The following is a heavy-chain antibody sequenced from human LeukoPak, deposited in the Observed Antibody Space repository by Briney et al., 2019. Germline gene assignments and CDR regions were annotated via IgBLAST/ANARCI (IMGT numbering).Heavy chain of an antibody. D-gene: IGHD3-22*01. Sequence: ETSETLSLTCTVSGGSISSGGYYWSWIRQPPGKGLEWIGYIYYSGSTYYNPSLKSRVTISVDTSKNQFSLELSSVTAADTAVYYCARGEHYYDSSGYYYWGQGTLVTVSS. CDR1: GGSISSGGYY. CDR3: ARGEHYYDSSGYYY. J-gene: IGHJ4*02. CDR2: IYYSGST. V-gene: IGHV4-31*03.